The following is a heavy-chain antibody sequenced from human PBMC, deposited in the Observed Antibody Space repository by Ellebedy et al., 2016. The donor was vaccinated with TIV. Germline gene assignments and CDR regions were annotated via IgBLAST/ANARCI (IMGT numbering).Heavy chain of an antibody. V-gene: IGHV3-9*01. CDR2: ISWDSGSR. D-gene: IGHD3-10*01. CDR3: VRGNGAGSYSDY. Sequence: PGGSLRLSCAASGFTFDDYAMQWVRQTPGKGLEWVSGISWDSGSRGYADSVKGRFTISRDNAKNSLYLQMNSLRAEDTARYYCVRGNGAGSYSDYWGQGTLVTVSS. CDR1: GFTFDDYA. J-gene: IGHJ4*02.